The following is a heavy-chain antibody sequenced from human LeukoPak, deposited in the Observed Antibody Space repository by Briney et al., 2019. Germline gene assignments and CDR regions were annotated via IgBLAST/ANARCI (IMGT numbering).Heavy chain of an antibody. J-gene: IGHJ4*02. CDR1: GFTLSSYW. V-gene: IGHV3-69-1*02. D-gene: IGHD4/OR15-4a*01. CDR2: ISTSRTT. Sequence: GGSLRLSCAASGFTLSSYWMHWVRQAPGKGLEWVSSISTSRTTYYADSVKGRFTISRDNSKNTLYLQMNSLRAEDTAVYFCAKRGAAGSYYFDYWGQGTLVTVSS. CDR3: AKRGAAGSYYFDY.